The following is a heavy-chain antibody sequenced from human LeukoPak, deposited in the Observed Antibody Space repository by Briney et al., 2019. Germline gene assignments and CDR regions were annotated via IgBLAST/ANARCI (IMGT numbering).Heavy chain of an antibody. J-gene: IGHJ4*02. Sequence: ASVKVSCKASGYTFTGYYMHWVRQAPGQGLEWMGRINPNSGDTNYAQKFQGRVTMTRDTSIRTAYMELSRLGSDDTAVYYCARGRAAAGHLDYWGQGTLVAVSS. CDR2: INPNSGDT. CDR1: GYTFTGYY. CDR3: ARGRAAAGHLDY. V-gene: IGHV1-2*06. D-gene: IGHD6-13*01.